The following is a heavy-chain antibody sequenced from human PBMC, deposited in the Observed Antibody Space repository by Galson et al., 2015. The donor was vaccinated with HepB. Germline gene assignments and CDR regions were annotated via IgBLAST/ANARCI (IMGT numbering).Heavy chain of an antibody. V-gene: IGHV1-2*04. D-gene: IGHD6-13*01. CDR3: ARDLYSSSWYPLYYYGMDV. Sequence: SVKVSCKASGYTFTGYYMHWVRQAPGQGLEWMGWINPNSGGTNYAQKFQGWVTMTRDTSISTAYMELSRLRSDDTAVYYCARDLYSSSWYPLYYYGMDVWGQGTTVTVSS. J-gene: IGHJ6*02. CDR1: GYTFTGYY. CDR2: INPNSGGT.